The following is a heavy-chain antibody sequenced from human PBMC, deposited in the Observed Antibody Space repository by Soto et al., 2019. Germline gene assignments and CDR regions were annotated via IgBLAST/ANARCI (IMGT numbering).Heavy chain of an antibody. V-gene: IGHV4-34*01. CDR1: GGSFSGYY. D-gene: IGHD5-18*01. CDR3: ARWYSYGYYYYYGMDV. Sequence: QVQLQQWGAGLLKPSATLSLTCAVYGGSFSGYYWSWIRQPPGKGLEWIGEINHSGSTNYNPSLKSRVTISADTSKNQYSLKLSSVTTADTAVYYYARWYSYGYYYYYGMDVWVQGTTVTDSS. J-gene: IGHJ6*01. CDR2: INHSGST.